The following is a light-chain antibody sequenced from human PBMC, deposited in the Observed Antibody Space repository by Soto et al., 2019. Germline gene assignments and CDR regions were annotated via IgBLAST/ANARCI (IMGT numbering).Light chain of an antibody. V-gene: IGLV2-14*01. CDR1: SSDVGGYNY. Sequence: QSALTQPASVSGSPGQSITISCTGTSSDVGGYNYFSWYQQHPGKAPKLMIYDVSNRPSGVSNRFAGSKSGTTASLTISGLQAEDEAEHYCISYTSSITLLYVFGTGTKLTVL. J-gene: IGLJ1*01. CDR2: DVS. CDR3: ISYTSSITLLYV.